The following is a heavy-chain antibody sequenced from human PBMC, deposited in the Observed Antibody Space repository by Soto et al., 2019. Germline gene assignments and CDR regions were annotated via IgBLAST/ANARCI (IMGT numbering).Heavy chain of an antibody. CDR3: AREKQWRIYGMDV. D-gene: IGHD6-19*01. CDR2: INSDGSST. CDR1: GFTFSSYW. Sequence: GGSLSLSCAASGFTFSSYWMHWVRQAPGKGLVWVSRINSDGSSTSYADSVKGRFTISRDNAKNTLYLQMNSLRAEDTAVYYCAREKQWRIYGMDVWGQGTTVTVSS. J-gene: IGHJ6*02. V-gene: IGHV3-74*01.